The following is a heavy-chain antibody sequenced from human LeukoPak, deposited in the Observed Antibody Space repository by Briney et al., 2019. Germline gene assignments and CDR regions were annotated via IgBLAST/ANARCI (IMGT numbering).Heavy chain of an antibody. J-gene: IGHJ4*02. D-gene: IGHD3-10*01. V-gene: IGHV3-23*01. Sequence: GGSLRLSCAASGFSFSNYAMSWVRQAPGKGLEWVSTISGSGDNTYYADSVKGRFTISRDNSKNTLYLQMNSLRAEDTAVYYCARVTYGSGTYGAFDYWGQGTLVTVSS. CDR3: ARVTYGSGTYGAFDY. CDR1: GFSFSNYA. CDR2: ISGSGDNT.